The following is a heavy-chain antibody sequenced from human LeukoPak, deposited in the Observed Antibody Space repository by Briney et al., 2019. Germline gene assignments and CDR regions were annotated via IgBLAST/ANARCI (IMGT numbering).Heavy chain of an antibody. CDR3: ARDWLVRGVIGAFDI. V-gene: IGHV3-48*04. D-gene: IGHD3-10*01. Sequence: PGGSLRLSCAASGFTFSSYSMNWVRQAPGKGLEWVSYISSSSTIYYADSVKGRFTISRDNAKNSLYLQMNSLRAEDTAVYYCARDWLVRGVIGAFDIWGQGTMVTVSS. J-gene: IGHJ3*02. CDR2: ISSSSTI. CDR1: GFTFSSYS.